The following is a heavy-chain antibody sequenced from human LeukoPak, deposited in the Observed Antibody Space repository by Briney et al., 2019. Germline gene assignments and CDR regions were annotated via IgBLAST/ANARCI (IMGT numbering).Heavy chain of an antibody. CDR3: ARDYQLLSPTPNAFDI. CDR1: GYTFTSYG. J-gene: IGHJ3*02. CDR2: ISAYNGNT. Sequence: ASVKVSCKASGYTFTSYGISWVRQAPGQGLEWMGWISAYNGNTNYAQKLQGRVTMTTDTSTSTAYMELRSLRSDDTAVYYCARDYQLLSPTPNAFDIWGQGTMVTVSS. D-gene: IGHD2-2*01. V-gene: IGHV1-18*01.